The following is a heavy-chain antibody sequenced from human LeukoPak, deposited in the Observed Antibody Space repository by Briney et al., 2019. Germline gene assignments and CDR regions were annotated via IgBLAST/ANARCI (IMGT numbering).Heavy chain of an antibody. Sequence: SETLSLTCTVSGGSISSYYWSWIRQPPGKGLEWIGYIYYSGSTNYNPSLKSRVTISVDTSKNQFSLKLSSVTAADTAVYYCARQLVYSDRIDYWGQGTLVTVSS. V-gene: IGHV4-59*08. CDR2: IYYSGST. CDR3: ARQLVYSDRIDY. J-gene: IGHJ4*02. CDR1: GGSISSYY. D-gene: IGHD4-17*01.